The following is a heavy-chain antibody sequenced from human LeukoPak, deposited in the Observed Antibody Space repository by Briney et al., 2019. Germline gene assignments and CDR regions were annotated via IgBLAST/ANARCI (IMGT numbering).Heavy chain of an antibody. CDR1: GFTFSSFE. Sequence: GGSLRLPCAASGFTFSSFEMNWVRQAPGKGLEWVSYITSSASTIYYAESVKGRFTISRDNAKNSLFLQMNSLRAEDTAVYYCARKVLSGSRYFDYWGQGALVTVSS. D-gene: IGHD1-26*01. V-gene: IGHV3-48*03. J-gene: IGHJ4*02. CDR3: ARKVLSGSRYFDY. CDR2: ITSSASTI.